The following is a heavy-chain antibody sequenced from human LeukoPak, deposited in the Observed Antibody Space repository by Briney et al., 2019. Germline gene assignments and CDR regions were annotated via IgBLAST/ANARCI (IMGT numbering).Heavy chain of an antibody. CDR2: INPSGGST. Sequence: ASVKVSCKASGYTFTSYYMHWVRQAPGQGLEWMGIINPSGGSTSYAQKFQGRVTMTRDTSTSTVYMELSSLRAEDTAVYYCARGDITMVRGVIHLIDYWGQGTLVTVSS. D-gene: IGHD3-10*01. CDR3: ARGDITMVRGVIHLIDY. J-gene: IGHJ4*02. CDR1: GYTFTSYY. V-gene: IGHV1-46*01.